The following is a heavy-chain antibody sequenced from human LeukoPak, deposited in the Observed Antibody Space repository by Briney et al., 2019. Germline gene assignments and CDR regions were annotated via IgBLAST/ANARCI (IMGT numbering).Heavy chain of an antibody. V-gene: IGHV4-59*08. CDR1: GGSISSYY. CDR2: IYYSGST. J-gene: IGHJ1*01. D-gene: IGHD3-10*01. Sequence: SETLSLTCTVSGGSISSYYWSWIRQPPGKGLEWIGYIYYSGSTNYNPSLKSRVTISVDTSKNQFSLKLSSVTAAGTAVYYCARGQPGSMVRGVTEYFQHWGQGTLVTVSS. CDR3: ARGQPGSMVRGVTEYFQH.